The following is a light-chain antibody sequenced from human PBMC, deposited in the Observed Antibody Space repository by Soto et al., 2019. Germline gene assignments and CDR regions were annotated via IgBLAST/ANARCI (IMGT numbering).Light chain of an antibody. CDR2: RNN. CDR3: AAWDDSLSLL. Sequence: QSVLTQPPSASGTPGQRVTISCSGSSSNIGSNYVYWYQQLPGTAPKLLIYRNNQRLSGVPDRFSGSKSGTSASLAIIGLRSEDEADYFCAAWDDSLSLLFGGGTKLTVL. CDR1: SSNIGSNY. V-gene: IGLV1-47*01. J-gene: IGLJ2*01.